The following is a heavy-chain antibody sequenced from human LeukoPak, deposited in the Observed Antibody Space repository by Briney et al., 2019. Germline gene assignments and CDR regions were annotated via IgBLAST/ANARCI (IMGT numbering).Heavy chain of an antibody. Sequence: GGSLRLSCAASGFTFSIYAMSWVRQAPGKGLEWVSSIRGSDGSTYYADSVKGRLAIPRDNSKNTLYLQMNSLRAEDTAVYYCAKDVYGDYGGLDYWGQGTLVTVSS. CDR1: GFTFSIYA. J-gene: IGHJ4*02. D-gene: IGHD4-17*01. CDR3: AKDVYGDYGGLDY. V-gene: IGHV3-23*01. CDR2: IRGSDGST.